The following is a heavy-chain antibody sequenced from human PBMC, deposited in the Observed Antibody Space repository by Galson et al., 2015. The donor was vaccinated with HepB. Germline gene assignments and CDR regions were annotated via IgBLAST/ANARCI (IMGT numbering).Heavy chain of an antibody. CDR3: AKQLALYYYYMDV. CDR1: GYTFTGYY. V-gene: IGHV1-2*02. J-gene: IGHJ6*03. D-gene: IGHD6-6*01. Sequence: SCKASGYTFTGYYMHWVRQAPGQGLEWMGWINPNSGGTNYAQKFQGRVTMTRDTSISTAYMELSRLRSDDTAVYYCAKQLALYYYYMDVWGKGTTVTVSS. CDR2: INPNSGGT.